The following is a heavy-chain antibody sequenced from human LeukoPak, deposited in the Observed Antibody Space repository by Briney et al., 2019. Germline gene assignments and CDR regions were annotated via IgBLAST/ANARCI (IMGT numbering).Heavy chain of an antibody. J-gene: IGHJ4*02. CDR1: GFTFDVYA. Sequence: GGSLRLSCAVSGFTFDVYAMHWVRQAPGKGLQWVASIIWNGYSIDYADSVRGRFTISRDSAKTSLYLQMDRLRPEDTALYYCAKDIGTGGNSGSGFDHWGQGTLVTVSS. V-gene: IGHV3-9*01. CDR3: AKDIGTGGNSGSGFDH. D-gene: IGHD4-23*01. CDR2: IIWNGYSI.